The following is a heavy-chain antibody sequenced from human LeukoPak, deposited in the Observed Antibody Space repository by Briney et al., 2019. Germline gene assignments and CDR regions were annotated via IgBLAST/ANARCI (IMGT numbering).Heavy chain of an antibody. D-gene: IGHD3-22*01. Sequence: ASVNVSCKASGYTFTGYYMHWVRQAPGQGLEWMGWINPNSGGTNYAQKFQGRVTMTRDTSISTAYMELSRLRSDDTAVYYCARDRHRRHYYDSSLHPPLDYWGQGTLVTVSS. CDR3: ARDRHRRHYYDSSLHPPLDY. V-gene: IGHV1-2*02. CDR2: INPNSGGT. J-gene: IGHJ4*02. CDR1: GYTFTGYY.